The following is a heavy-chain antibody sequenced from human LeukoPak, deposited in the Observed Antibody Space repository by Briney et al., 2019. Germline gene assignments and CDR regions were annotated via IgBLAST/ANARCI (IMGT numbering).Heavy chain of an antibody. D-gene: IGHD3-10*01. CDR2: IYYSGST. V-gene: IGHV4-59*12. Sequence: SETLSLTCAVYGGSFSGYYWSWIRQPPGKGLEWIGYIYYSGSTNYNPSLKSRVTISVDTSKNQFSLKLSSVTAADTAVYYCARGPYLWGVRPGGLDYWGQGTLVTVSS. J-gene: IGHJ4*02. CDR3: ARGPYLWGVRPGGLDY. CDR1: GGSFSGYY.